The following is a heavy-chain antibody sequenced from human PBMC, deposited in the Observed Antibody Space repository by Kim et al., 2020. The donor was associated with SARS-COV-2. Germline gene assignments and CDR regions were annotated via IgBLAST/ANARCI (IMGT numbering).Heavy chain of an antibody. CDR3: ARDDTYYDILTGLPGAFDI. J-gene: IGHJ3*02. CDR2: IYSGGST. Sequence: GGSLRLSCAASGFTVSSNYMSWVRQAPGKGLEWVSVIYSGGSTYYADSVKGRFTISRDNSKNTLYLQMNSLRAEDTAVYYCARDDTYYDILTGLPGAFDIWGQGTMVTVSS. CDR1: GFTVSSNY. D-gene: IGHD3-9*01. V-gene: IGHV3-66*01.